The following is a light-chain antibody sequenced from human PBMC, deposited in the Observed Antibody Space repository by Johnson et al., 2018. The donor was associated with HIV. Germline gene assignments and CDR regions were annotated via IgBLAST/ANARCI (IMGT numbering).Light chain of an antibody. CDR3: GTWDSSLSAYV. J-gene: IGLJ1*01. V-gene: IGLV1-51*01. CDR2: DNH. Sequence: QSVLTQPPSVSAAPGQKVTISCSGSSSNIGNNYVSWYQQLPGTAPKLLIYDNHKRPSGIPDRFSGSKSCTSATLGITGLQTGDEADYYCGTWDSSLSAYVFGTGTKVTVL. CDR1: SSNIGNNY.